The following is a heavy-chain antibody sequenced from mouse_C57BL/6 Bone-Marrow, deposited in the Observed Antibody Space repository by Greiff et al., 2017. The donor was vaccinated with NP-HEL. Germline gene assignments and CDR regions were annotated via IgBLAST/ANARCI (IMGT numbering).Heavy chain of an antibody. D-gene: IGHD2-4*01. Sequence: VHLVESGAELARPGASVTMSCKASGYTFTSYTMHWVKQRPGQGLEWIGYINPSSGYTKYNQKFKDKATLTADKSSSTAYMQLSSLTSEDSAVYYCARSDYDYIAYWGQGTLVTVSA. J-gene: IGHJ3*01. CDR2: INPSSGYT. CDR1: GYTFTSYT. CDR3: ARSDYDYIAY. V-gene: IGHV1-4*01.